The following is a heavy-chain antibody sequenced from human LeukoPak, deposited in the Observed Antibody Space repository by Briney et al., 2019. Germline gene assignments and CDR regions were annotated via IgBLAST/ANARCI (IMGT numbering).Heavy chain of an antibody. CDR2: VYWIGGCT. Sequence: GGSLRLSCAASGCTFDNYGMSWVRQAPGRGLAWVSGVYWIGGCTGYADSVKGRFTIARDNAKNSLYLQMNSLRAEDTVLYYCARIDTYYYDSSGYYSAFDIWGQGTIVTVSS. D-gene: IGHD3-22*01. CDR3: ARIDTYYYDSSGYYSAFDI. J-gene: IGHJ3*02. CDR1: GCTFDNYG. V-gene: IGHV3-20*04.